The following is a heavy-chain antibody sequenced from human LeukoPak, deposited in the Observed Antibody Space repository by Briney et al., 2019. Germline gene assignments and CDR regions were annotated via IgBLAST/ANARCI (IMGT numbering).Heavy chain of an antibody. CDR1: GGSITGYY. Sequence: TSETLSLTCAVYGGSITGYYWSWIRQTPGRGLEWVGEIHYTGATSYNPSLKSRATISTDTSKKQFSLRLSSVTAADTAVYYCARGNILTGYCFDFWGQGALVTVSS. CDR3: ARGNILTGYCFDF. J-gene: IGHJ4*02. V-gene: IGHV4-34*01. D-gene: IGHD3-9*01. CDR2: IHYTGAT.